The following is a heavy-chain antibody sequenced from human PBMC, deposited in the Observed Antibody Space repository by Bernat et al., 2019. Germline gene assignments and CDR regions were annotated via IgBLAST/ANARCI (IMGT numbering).Heavy chain of an antibody. CDR1: GGSISSSHYY. CDR3: ARLSHDYTNFDGHFDY. CDR2: MYYTGSA. D-gene: IGHD4-11*01. J-gene: IGHJ4*02. Sequence: QLQLQESGPGLVKPSETLSLTCTVSGGSISSSHYYWGWIRQPPGKGLEWVVSMYYTGSAYYNLSLRSRVTISVDTSKNQFSLKLTSVTAADTAVYYCARLSHDYTNFDGHFDYWGQGALVTVSS. V-gene: IGHV4-39*01.